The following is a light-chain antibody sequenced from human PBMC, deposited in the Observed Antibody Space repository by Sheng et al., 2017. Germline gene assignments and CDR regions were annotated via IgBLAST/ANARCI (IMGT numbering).Light chain of an antibody. Sequence: DIQMTQSPSTLPASVGDRVTITCRASQSISSWLAWYQQKPGKAPNLLIYRASSLESGVPLRFSGSGSGTEFTLTISSLQPDDFATYYCQQYYSYPWTFGQGTKVEIK. CDR3: QQYYSYPWT. CDR2: RAS. CDR1: QSISSW. J-gene: IGKJ1*01. V-gene: IGKV1-5*03.